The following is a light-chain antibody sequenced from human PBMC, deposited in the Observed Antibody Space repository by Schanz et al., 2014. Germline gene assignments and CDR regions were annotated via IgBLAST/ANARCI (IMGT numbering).Light chain of an antibody. CDR1: QSVSRY. CDR2: DAS. V-gene: IGKV3-20*01. CDR3: HQYGSSPFT. Sequence: EIVLTQSPGTLSLSPGERATLSCRASQSVSRYLAWYQQKPGQAPRLLIYDASSRATGVPDRFSGSGSGTDFTLTISSLEPEDFAVYYCHQYGSSPFTFGPGTTVDIK. J-gene: IGKJ3*01.